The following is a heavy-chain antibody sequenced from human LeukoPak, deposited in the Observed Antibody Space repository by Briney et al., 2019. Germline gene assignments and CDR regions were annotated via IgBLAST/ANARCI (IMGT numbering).Heavy chain of an antibody. J-gene: IGHJ5*02. V-gene: IGHV4-59*12. CDR1: GGSISSYY. Sequence: SETRSLTCTVSGGSISSYYWSWIRQPPGKGLEWIGYIYYSGSTNYNPSLKSRVTISVDKSKNQFSLKLSSVTAADTAVYYCARRYDSSGYYYLSWFDPWGQGTLVTVSS. CDR2: IYYSGST. CDR3: ARRYDSSGYYYLSWFDP. D-gene: IGHD3-22*01.